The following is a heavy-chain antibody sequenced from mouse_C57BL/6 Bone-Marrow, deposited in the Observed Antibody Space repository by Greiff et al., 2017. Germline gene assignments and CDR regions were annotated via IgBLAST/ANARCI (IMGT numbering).Heavy chain of an antibody. J-gene: IGHJ3*01. V-gene: IGHV1-15*01. Sequence: QVQLQQSGAELVRPGASVTLSCKASGYTFTDYEMHWVKQTPVHGLEWIGAIDPVTGGTAYNQKFKGKAILTADKSSSTAYMELRSLTSEDSAVYYSTPYGYGAFAYWGQGTLVTVSA. CDR2: IDPVTGGT. CDR1: GYTFTDYE. CDR3: TPYGYGAFAY. D-gene: IGHD2-2*01.